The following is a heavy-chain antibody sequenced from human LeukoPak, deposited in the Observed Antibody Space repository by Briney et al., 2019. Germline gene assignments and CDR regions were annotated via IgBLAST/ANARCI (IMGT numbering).Heavy chain of an antibody. CDR3: ARDGGTMTGYMYYFDY. V-gene: IGHV3-9*01. CDR1: GFTFDDYA. CDR2: ISWNSGSI. D-gene: IGHD1-1*01. J-gene: IGHJ4*02. Sequence: GGSLRLSCAASGFTFDDYAMHWVRQAPGKGLEWVSGISWNSGSIGYADSVKGRFTISRDNAKNSLYLQMNSLRAEDTALYYCARDGGTMTGYMYYFDYWGQGALVTVSS.